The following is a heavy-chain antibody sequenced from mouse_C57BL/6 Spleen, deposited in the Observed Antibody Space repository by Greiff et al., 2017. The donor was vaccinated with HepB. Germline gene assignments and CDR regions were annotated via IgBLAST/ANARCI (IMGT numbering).Heavy chain of an antibody. CDR2: IHPSDSDT. CDR1: GYTFTSYW. Sequence: VQLKQPGAELVKPGASVKVSCKASGYTFTSYWMHWVKQRPGQGLEWIGRIHPSDSDTNYNQKFKGKATLTVDKSSSTAYMQLSSLTSEDSAVYYCAIEILFYAMDYWGQGTSVTVSS. J-gene: IGHJ4*01. CDR3: AIEILFYAMDY. V-gene: IGHV1-74*01.